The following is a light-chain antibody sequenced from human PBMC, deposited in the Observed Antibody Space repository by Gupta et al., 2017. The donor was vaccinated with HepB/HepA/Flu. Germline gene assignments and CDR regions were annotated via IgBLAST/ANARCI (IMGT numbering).Light chain of an antibody. CDR2: KAS. CDR1: QSISSW. V-gene: IGKV1-5*03. J-gene: IGKJ2*02. CDR3: QQYNSYPCT. Sequence: DIQMTQSPSTLSASVGGRVTITCRASQSISSWLAWYQQKPGKAPKLLSYKASSLERGVPSRFSGRGSRTVFNLTIGSLQPDDLAAYYCQQYNSYPCTFGQGTKLEIK.